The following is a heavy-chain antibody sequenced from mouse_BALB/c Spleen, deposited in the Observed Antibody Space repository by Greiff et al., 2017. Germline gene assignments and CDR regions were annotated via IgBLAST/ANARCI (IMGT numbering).Heavy chain of an antibody. J-gene: IGHJ4*01. CDR3: ARSRDGYYYAMDY. CDR2: IYPGDGDT. D-gene: IGHD2-3*01. CDR1: GYAFSSSW. Sequence: VQLQQSGPELVKPGASVKISCKASGYAFSSSWMNWVKQRPGQGLEWIGRIYPGDGDTNYNGKFKGKATLTADKSSSTAYMQLSSLTSVDSAVYFCARSRDGYYYAMDYWGQGTSVTVSS. V-gene: IGHV1-82*01.